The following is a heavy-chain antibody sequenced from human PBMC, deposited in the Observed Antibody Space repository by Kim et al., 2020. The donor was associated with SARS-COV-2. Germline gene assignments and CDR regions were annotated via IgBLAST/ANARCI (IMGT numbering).Heavy chain of an antibody. CDR1: GGSFSGYY. CDR2: INHSGST. V-gene: IGHV4-34*01. D-gene: IGHD3-10*01. CDR3: ARAKGPSREARGWYYASGSYLGYYHGMDV. Sequence: SETLSLTCAVYGGSFSGYYWSWIRQPPGKGLEWIGEINHSGSTNYNPSLKSRVTISVDTSKNQFSLKLSSVTAADTAVFYCARAKGPSREARGWYYASGSYLGYYHGMDVWGQGTTVTVSS. J-gene: IGHJ6*02.